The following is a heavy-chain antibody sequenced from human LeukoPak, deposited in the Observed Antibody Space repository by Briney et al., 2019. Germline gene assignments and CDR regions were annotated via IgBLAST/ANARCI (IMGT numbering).Heavy chain of an antibody. D-gene: IGHD1-14*01. CDR2: IYYSGST. CDR1: GGSISSYY. J-gene: IGHJ4*02. V-gene: IGHV4-59*01. CDR3: ARDITYGIDY. Sequence: PSETLSLTCTVSGGSISSYYWSWIRQPPGKGLEWIGYIYYSGSTNYNPSLKSRVTISVDTSKNQFSLKLSSVTAADTAVYYCARDITYGIDYWVQGTLVTVSS.